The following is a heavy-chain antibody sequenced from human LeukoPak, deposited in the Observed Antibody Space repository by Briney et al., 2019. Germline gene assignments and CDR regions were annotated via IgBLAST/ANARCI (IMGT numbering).Heavy chain of an antibody. CDR3: ARGPWELLYYFDY. Sequence: SVRVSCKASGGTFSSYAISWVRQAPGQGLEWMGRIIPIFGTANYAQKFQGRVTITTEESTSTAYMELSSLRSEDTAVYYCARGPWELLYYFDYWGQGTLVTVSS. J-gene: IGHJ4*02. D-gene: IGHD1-26*01. V-gene: IGHV1-69*05. CDR1: GGTFSSYA. CDR2: IIPIFGTA.